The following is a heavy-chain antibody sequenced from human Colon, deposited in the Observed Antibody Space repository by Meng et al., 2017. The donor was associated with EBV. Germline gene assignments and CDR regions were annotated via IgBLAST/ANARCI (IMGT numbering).Heavy chain of an antibody. Sequence: HLRVKESGPGRVKPSETLSLTCTGSGGSISSSHYYWGWVRQPPGKGLQWIGTIYHSGSTSYNPSLQSRVTMFVDTSKNQFSLMLTSVTATDTAVYYCARRRGGSGRDCWGQGTLVTVSS. CDR1: GGSISSSHYY. CDR3: ARRRGGSGRDC. J-gene: IGHJ4*02. V-gene: IGHV4-39*01. CDR2: IYHSGST. D-gene: IGHD3-10*01.